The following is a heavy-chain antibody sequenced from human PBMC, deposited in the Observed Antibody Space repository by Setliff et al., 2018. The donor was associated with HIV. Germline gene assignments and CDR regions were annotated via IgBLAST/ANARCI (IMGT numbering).Heavy chain of an antibody. CDR2: IHHSGGT. CDR1: YGSISGHY. CDR3: ARLPDINSWPFDY. Sequence: PSETLSLTCTVSYGSISGHYWTWIRQPPGKGLEWIGYIHHSGGTQNNPSLMSRLTMSVDSSKNQFSLSLSSVTAADTAVYYCARLPDINSWPFDYWARGTLVTVSS. V-gene: IGHV4-59*11. D-gene: IGHD6-13*01. J-gene: IGHJ4*02.